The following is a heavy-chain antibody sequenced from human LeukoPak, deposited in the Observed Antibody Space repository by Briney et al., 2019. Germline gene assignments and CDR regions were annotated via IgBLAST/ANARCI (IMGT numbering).Heavy chain of an antibody. D-gene: IGHD2-15*01. CDR2: IYPGDSDT. CDR3: ARFVGACSGGSCYSDY. Sequence: GESLKISCKGSGYSFTSCWIGWVRQMPGKGLEWMGIIYPGDSDTRYSPSFQGQVTISADKSINTAYLQWNSLKASDTAMYYCARFVGACSGGSCYSDYWGQGTLVTVSS. CDR1: GYSFTSCW. V-gene: IGHV5-51*01. J-gene: IGHJ4*02.